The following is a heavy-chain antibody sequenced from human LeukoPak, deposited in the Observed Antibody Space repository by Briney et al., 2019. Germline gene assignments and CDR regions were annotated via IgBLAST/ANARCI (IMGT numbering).Heavy chain of an antibody. Sequence: GGSLRLSCAASGFTFSSYSMNWVRQAPGKGLEWVSSISSSSSYIYYADSVKGRFTISRDNAKNSLYLQMNSLRAEDTAVYYCARDRRYDSSGYHHDASDIWGQGTMVTVSS. J-gene: IGHJ3*02. CDR1: GFTFSSYS. D-gene: IGHD3-22*01. CDR3: ARDRRYDSSGYHHDASDI. V-gene: IGHV3-21*01. CDR2: ISSSSSYI.